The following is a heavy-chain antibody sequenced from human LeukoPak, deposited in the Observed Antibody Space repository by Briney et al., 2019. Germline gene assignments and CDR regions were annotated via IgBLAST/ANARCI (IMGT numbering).Heavy chain of an antibody. CDR2: ISSDGGST. CDR1: GFTFTSYN. D-gene: IGHD3-9*01. CDR3: ANRGMTGYLNWFDP. J-gene: IGHJ5*02. V-gene: IGHV3-23*01. Sequence: QPGGSLRLSCAASGFTFTSYNMNWVRQAPGKELEWVSAISSDGGSTYYADSVKGRFTISRDNSKNTLYLQMNSLRAEDTAVYYCANRGMTGYLNWFDPWGQGTLVTVSS.